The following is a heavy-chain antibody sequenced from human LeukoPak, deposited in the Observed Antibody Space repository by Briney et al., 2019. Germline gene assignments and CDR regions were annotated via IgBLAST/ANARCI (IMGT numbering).Heavy chain of an antibody. V-gene: IGHV1-69*13. CDR2: IIPIFGTA. D-gene: IGHD3-10*01. CDR3: ARDLPERTAMVRGDDAGH. Sequence: PGASVKVSCKASGGTFSSYAISWVRQAPGQGLEWMGGIIPIFGTANYAQKFQGRVTITADESTSTAYMELSSLRSEDTAVYYCARDLPERTAMVRGDDAGHWGQGTLVTVSS. CDR1: GGTFSSYA. J-gene: IGHJ4*02.